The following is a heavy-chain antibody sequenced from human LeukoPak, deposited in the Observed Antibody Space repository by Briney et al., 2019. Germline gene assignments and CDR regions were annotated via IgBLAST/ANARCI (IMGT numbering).Heavy chain of an antibody. J-gene: IGHJ4*02. Sequence: GGSLRLSCAASGFTFSTYTLSWVRQAPGKGLEWVSAISTNGVNTYYADSVKGRFTISRDNSRHTLSLQMNGLRADDTAVYYCAKGSAAARPYYFDSWGQGTLVAVSS. CDR3: AKGSAAARPYYFDS. V-gene: IGHV3-23*01. CDR2: ISTNGVNT. D-gene: IGHD6-6*01. CDR1: GFTFSTYT.